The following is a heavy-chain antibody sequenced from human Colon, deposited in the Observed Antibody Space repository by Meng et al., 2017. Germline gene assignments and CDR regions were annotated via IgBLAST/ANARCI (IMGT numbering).Heavy chain of an antibody. J-gene: IGHJ4*02. CDR3: ARVGYCVNGVCYQTLGH. CDR1: GDSLSSRNW. D-gene: IGHD2-8*01. CDR2: IYHSGNT. V-gene: IGHV4-4*02. Sequence: QVPLRESGPALVKPSETLSLTCAAPGDSLSSRNWWSWIRQHPGKGLEWIGYIYHSGNTYYNPSLKSRVTISLDRSKNQFSLNMTSVTAADTAVYFCARVGYCVNGVCYQTLGHWGQGTLVTVSS.